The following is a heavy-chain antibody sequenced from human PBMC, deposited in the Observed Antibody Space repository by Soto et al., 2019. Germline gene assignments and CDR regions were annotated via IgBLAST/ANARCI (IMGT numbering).Heavy chain of an antibody. V-gene: IGHV4-59*01. J-gene: IGHJ4*02. CDR3: ATERNYYGSGSYPDY. CDR1: GGSISSYY. Sequence: LSLTCTVSGGSISSYYWSWIRQPPGKGLEWIGYIYYSGSTNYNPSLKSRVTISVDTSKNQFSLKLSSVTAADTAVYYCATERNYYGSGSYPDYWGQGTLVTVSS. D-gene: IGHD3-10*01. CDR2: IYYSGST.